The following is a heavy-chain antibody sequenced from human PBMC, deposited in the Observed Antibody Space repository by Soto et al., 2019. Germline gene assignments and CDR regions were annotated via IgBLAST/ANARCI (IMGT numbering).Heavy chain of an antibody. J-gene: IGHJ5*02. CDR1: GGTFSSYT. Sequence: SVKVSCKASGGTFSSYTISWVRQAPGQGLEWMGGIIPIFGTANYAQKFQGRVTITADESTSTAYMELSSLRSEDTAVYYCARVRNKVATSGPFDPWGQGTLVTVSS. D-gene: IGHD5-12*01. CDR3: ARVRNKVATSGPFDP. V-gene: IGHV1-69*13. CDR2: IIPIFGTA.